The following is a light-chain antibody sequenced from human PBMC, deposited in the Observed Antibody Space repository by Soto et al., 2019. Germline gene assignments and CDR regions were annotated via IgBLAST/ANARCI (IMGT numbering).Light chain of an antibody. V-gene: IGKV3-20*01. Sequence: EIVLTQSPGTLSLSPGERATLSCRASQSVRSNYLAWYQQKPGQAPRLLIYGASSRATGIPDRFSGTGSGTDFTLTISRLEPEDFAVYHCQQYGGSPYTFGQGTKLEL. CDR2: GAS. CDR1: QSVRSNY. CDR3: QQYGGSPYT. J-gene: IGKJ2*01.